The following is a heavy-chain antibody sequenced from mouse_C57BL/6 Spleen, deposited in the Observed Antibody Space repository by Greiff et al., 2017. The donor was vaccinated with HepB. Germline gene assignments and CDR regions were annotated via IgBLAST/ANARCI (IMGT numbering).Heavy chain of an antibody. Sequence: VQLQQSGAELVKPGASVKISCKASGYAFSSYWMNWVKQRPGKGLEWIGQIYPGDGDTNYNGKFKGKATLTADKSSSTAYMQLSSLTSEDSAVYFWARSPGSSYHWYFDVWGTGTTVTVSS. D-gene: IGHD1-1*01. CDR3: ARSPGSSYHWYFDV. J-gene: IGHJ1*03. CDR1: GYAFSSYW. CDR2: IYPGDGDT. V-gene: IGHV1-80*01.